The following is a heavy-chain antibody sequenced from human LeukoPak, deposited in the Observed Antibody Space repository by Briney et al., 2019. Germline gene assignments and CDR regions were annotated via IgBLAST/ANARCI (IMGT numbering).Heavy chain of an antibody. CDR2: INHSGST. CDR3: ARGREPY. Sequence: PSETLSLTCAVYGGSFSGYYWTWIRQPPGRGLEWIGEINHSGSTNYNPSLKSRVTISVDTSKSQFSLKLNSVTAADTAMYYCARGREPYSGQGTLVTVSS. V-gene: IGHV4-34*01. D-gene: IGHD1-14*01. CDR1: GGSFSGYY. J-gene: IGHJ4*02.